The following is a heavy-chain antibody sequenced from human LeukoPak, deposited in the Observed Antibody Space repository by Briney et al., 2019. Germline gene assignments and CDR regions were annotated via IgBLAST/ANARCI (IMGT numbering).Heavy chain of an antibody. D-gene: IGHD2-2*01. CDR2: INPNSGGT. Sequence: ASVKVSCKASGYTFTGYYMHWVRQAPGQGLEWMGWINPNSGGTNYAQRFQGRVTMTRDTSISTAYMELSRLRSDDTAVYYCATSRGYCSSTSCLDDYYFDYWGQGTLVTVSS. V-gene: IGHV1-2*02. J-gene: IGHJ4*02. CDR3: ATSRGYCSSTSCLDDYYFDY. CDR1: GYTFTGYY.